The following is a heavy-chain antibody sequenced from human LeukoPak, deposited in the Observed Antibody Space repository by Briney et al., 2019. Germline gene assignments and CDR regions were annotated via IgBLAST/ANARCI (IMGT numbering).Heavy chain of an antibody. CDR3: ARGRGSSSWYNY. J-gene: IGHJ4*02. V-gene: IGHV1-69*01. Sequence: ASVKVSCKASGGTFSSYAISWVRQAPGQGLEWMGGIIPIFGTANYAQKFQGRVTITADESTSTAYMELSSLRSEDTAVYYCARGRGSSSWYNYGGQGPLVTVSS. CDR1: GGTFSSYA. D-gene: IGHD6-13*01. CDR2: IIPIFGTA.